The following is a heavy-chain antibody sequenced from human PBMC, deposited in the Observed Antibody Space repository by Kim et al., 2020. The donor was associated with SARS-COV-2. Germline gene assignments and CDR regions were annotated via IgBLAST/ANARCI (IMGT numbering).Heavy chain of an antibody. CDR2: ISWNSGSI. CDR1: GFTFDDYA. V-gene: IGHV3-9*01. Sequence: GGSLRLSCAASGFTFDDYAMHWVRQAPGKGLEWVSGISWNSGSIGYADSVKGRFTISRDNAKNSLYLQMNSLRAEDTALYNCAKDLGDYYDSSGYLDYWGQGTLVTGSS. CDR3: AKDLGDYYDSSGYLDY. J-gene: IGHJ4*02. D-gene: IGHD3-22*01.